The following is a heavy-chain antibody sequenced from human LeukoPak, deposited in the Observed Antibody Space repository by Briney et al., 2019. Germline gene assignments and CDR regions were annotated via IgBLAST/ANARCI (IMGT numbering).Heavy chain of an antibody. D-gene: IGHD3-10*01. Sequence: KPGGSLRLSCAASGFTFSDYYMSWIRQAPGKGLEWVSYISSSSSYTNYADSVKGRFTISRGNAKNSLYLQMNSLRAEDTAVYYCARLLLLWFGEYAPFDYWGHGTLVTVSS. CDR2: ISSSSSYT. J-gene: IGHJ4*01. V-gene: IGHV3-11*06. CDR1: GFTFSDYY. CDR3: ARLLLLWFGEYAPFDY.